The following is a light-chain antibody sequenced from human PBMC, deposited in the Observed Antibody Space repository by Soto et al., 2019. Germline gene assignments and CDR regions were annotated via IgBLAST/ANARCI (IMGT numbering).Light chain of an antibody. V-gene: IGLV1-47*01. CDR2: RNN. Sequence: QSVLTQPTSASGTPGQRVTISCSGISSNIGSNYVYWYQQLPGTAPKLLIYRNNQRHSGVPDRFSGSKSGTSAPLAISGLRSADEADYYCAAWDDSLSVVLGGGTKVTVL. CDR3: AAWDDSLSVV. J-gene: IGLJ2*01. CDR1: SSNIGSNY.